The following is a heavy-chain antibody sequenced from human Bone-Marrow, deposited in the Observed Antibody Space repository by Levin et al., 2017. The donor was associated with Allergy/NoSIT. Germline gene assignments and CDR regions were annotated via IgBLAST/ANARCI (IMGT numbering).Heavy chain of an antibody. Sequence: SVKVSCKSSGESFRNYAISWVRQAPGQGLEWVGDIVPILGTTRYAQKFQGRVTITSDKSATSIYIQLATLTSDDTAVYYCTRRRWQTEKATIDWFDPWGQGTLITVSS. CDR1: GESFRNYA. CDR3: TRRRWQTEKATIDWFDP. J-gene: IGHJ5*02. CDR2: IVPILGTT. V-gene: IGHV1-69*06. D-gene: IGHD5-24*01.